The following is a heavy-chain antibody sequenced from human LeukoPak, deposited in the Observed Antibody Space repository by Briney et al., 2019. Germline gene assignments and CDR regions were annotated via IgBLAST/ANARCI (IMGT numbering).Heavy chain of an antibody. CDR3: ARRLGRIMIVRYYFDY. V-gene: IGHV4-39*07. CDR2: IYYSGST. D-gene: IGHD3-22*01. CDR1: GDSISSVFNY. J-gene: IGHJ4*02. Sequence: SETLSLTCTVSGDSISSVFNYWAWIRQPPGKGLEWIGSIYYSGSTYYNPSLKSRITISVDTSKNQFSLKLSSVTAADTAVYYCARRLGRIMIVRYYFDYWGQGTLVTVSS.